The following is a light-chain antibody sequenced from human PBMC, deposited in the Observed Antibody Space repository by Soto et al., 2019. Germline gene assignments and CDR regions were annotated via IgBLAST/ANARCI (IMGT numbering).Light chain of an antibody. V-gene: IGKV3-15*01. CDR1: QNVMYN. J-gene: IGKJ1*01. CDR2: GAT. CDR3: QQYGGWPRT. Sequence: EIVLTQSPATLYVSPGGRATLSCRASQNVMYNLAWYQQKPGQAPRLLVYGATTSATDAPPRCRGSGSGTEFSLTISSLQSEDFATYYCQQYGGWPRTFGQGSRVEI.